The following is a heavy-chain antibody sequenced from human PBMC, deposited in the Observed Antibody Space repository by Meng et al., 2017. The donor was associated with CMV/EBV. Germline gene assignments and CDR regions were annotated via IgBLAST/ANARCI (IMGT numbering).Heavy chain of an antibody. CDR1: GFTFSSYS. V-gene: IGHV3-48*04. D-gene: IGHD1-1*01. Sequence: GESLKISCAASGFTFSSYSMNWVRQAPGKGLEWVSYISSSSTIYYADSVKGRFTISRDNAKNSLYLQINSLRAEDTAVYYCARADSWTSYFDYWGQGTLVTVSS. CDR3: ARADSWTSYFDY. CDR2: ISSSSTI. J-gene: IGHJ4*02.